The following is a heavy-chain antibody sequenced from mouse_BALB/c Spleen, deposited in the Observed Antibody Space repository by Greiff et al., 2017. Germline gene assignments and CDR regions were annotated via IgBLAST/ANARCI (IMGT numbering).Heavy chain of an antibody. CDR2: ISYDGSN. Sequence: EVKLVESGPGLVKPSQSLSLTCSVTGYSITSGYYWNWIRQFPGNKLEWMGYISYDGSNNYNPSLKNRISITRDTSKNQFFLKLNSVTTEDTATYYCARDRDYGYWYFDVWGAGTTVTVSS. V-gene: IGHV3-6*02. CDR3: ARDRDYGYWYFDV. J-gene: IGHJ1*01. D-gene: IGHD1-1*01. CDR1: GYSITSGYY.